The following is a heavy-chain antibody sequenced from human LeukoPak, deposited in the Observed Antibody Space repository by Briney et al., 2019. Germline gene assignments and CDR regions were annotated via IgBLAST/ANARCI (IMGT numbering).Heavy chain of an antibody. V-gene: IGHV3-30*03. Sequence: GSLRLSCAASGFTFSSYGMHWVRQAPGKGLEWVAVISYDGSNKYYADSVKGRFTISRDNSKNTLYLQMNSLRAEDTAVYYCARGYSSGWLDYWGQGTLVTVSS. J-gene: IGHJ4*02. CDR1: GFTFSSYG. CDR2: ISYDGSNK. CDR3: ARGYSSGWLDY. D-gene: IGHD6-19*01.